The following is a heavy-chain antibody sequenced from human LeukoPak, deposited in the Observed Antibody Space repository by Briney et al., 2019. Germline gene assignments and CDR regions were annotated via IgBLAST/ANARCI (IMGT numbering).Heavy chain of an antibody. D-gene: IGHD3-3*01. Sequence: GGSLRLSCAASGFTFSNAWMSWVRQAPGKGLEWVGHIKSKTDGATTEYAAPVKGRFTISRDNSKSTLYLQMNSLRAEDTAVYYCAKALSGYKPPNYYYYMDVWGKGTTVTVSS. J-gene: IGHJ6*03. CDR1: GFTFSNAW. V-gene: IGHV3-15*01. CDR3: AKALSGYKPPNYYYYMDV. CDR2: IKSKTDGATT.